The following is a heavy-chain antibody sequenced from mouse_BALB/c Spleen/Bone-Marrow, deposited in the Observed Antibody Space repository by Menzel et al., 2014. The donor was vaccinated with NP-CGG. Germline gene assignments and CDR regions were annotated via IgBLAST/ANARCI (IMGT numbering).Heavy chain of an antibody. V-gene: IGHV5-6*01. CDR1: GFTFSSYG. Sequence: DVQLQESGGDLVKPGGSLKLSCAASGFTFSSYGMSWVRQTPDERLEWVATISSGGSYTYYPDSVKGRFTISRDNSKNTLYLQMSSLKSEDTAMYYCARQTYYDYDGYFDYWGQGTTLTVSS. J-gene: IGHJ2*01. CDR3: ARQTYYDYDGYFDY. CDR2: ISSGGSYT. D-gene: IGHD2-4*01.